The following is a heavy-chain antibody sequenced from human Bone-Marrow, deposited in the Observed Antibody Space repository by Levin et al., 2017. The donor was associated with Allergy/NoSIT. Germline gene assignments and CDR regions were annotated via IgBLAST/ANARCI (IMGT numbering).Heavy chain of an antibody. CDR1: GASISSGRYY. CDR2: IYYTGSA. D-gene: IGHD5-18*01. V-gene: IGHV4-31*03. J-gene: IGHJ3*02. Sequence: PSETLSLTCTVSGASISSGRYYWSWIRQHPEKGLEWIGYIYYTGSAYYNPSLKSRVTISLDTSANQFSLQLSSLTATDTAVYYCARTGYIYGSDAFDIWGQGTMVTVSS. CDR3: ARTGYIYGSDAFDI.